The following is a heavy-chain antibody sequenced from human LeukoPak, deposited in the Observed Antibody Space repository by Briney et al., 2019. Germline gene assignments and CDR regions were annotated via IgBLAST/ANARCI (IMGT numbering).Heavy chain of an antibody. V-gene: IGHV3-20*04. J-gene: IGHJ5*02. CDR3: ARDWWFDP. Sequence: GGSLRLFCAASGFTFDDYGMSWVRQAPGKGLEWVSGINWNGGSTGYADSVKGRFTISRDNAKSTLYLQMNILTAEDTAVYYCARDWWFDPWGQGTLVTVAS. CDR2: INWNGGST. CDR1: GFTFDDYG.